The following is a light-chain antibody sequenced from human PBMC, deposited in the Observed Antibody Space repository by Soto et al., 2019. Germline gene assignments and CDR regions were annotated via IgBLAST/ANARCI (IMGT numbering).Light chain of an antibody. J-gene: IGLJ1*01. Sequence: SVLTQPASVSGSPGQSITISCTGTSSDVGGYNYVSWYQHHPGKAPKLMIYDVSSRPSGVSYRFSGSKSGNTASLTISGLQAEDEADYYCSSYTSSTTEVFGTGTKVTVL. CDR2: DVS. CDR3: SSYTSSTTEV. V-gene: IGLV2-14*03. CDR1: SSDVGGYNY.